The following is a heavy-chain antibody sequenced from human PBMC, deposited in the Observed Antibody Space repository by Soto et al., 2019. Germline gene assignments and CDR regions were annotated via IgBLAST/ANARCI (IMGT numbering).Heavy chain of an antibody. D-gene: IGHD6-13*01. CDR1: GFTFSSYA. CDR3: AKDRVPYSSSWYYFDY. J-gene: IGHJ4*02. V-gene: IGHV3-23*01. Sequence: GGSLRLSCAASGFTFSSYAMSWVRQAPGKGLEWVSAIRGSGGSTYYADSVKGRFTISRDNSKNTLYLQMNSLRAEDTAVYYCAKDRVPYSSSWYYFDYWGQGTLVTVSS. CDR2: IRGSGGST.